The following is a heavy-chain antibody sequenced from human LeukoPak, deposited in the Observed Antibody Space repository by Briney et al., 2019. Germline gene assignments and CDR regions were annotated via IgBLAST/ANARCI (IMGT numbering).Heavy chain of an antibody. CDR1: GGSISSYY. D-gene: IGHD2-15*01. J-gene: IGHJ4*02. CDR2: IYYTGST. Sequence: SETLSLTCTVSGGSISSYYWSWIRQPPGKGLEWIGFIYYTGSTNYSPSLKSRVTISVDTSKDQFSLKLSSVTAADTAVYYCARQFCSGGNCYPLFDYWGQGTLVTVSS. CDR3: ARQFCSGGNCYPLFDY. V-gene: IGHV4-59*01.